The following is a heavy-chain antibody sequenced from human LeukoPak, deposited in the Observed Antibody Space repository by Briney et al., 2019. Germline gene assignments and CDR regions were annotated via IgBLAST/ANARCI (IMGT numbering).Heavy chain of an antibody. CDR2: IYYSGST. CDR1: GGSISSSSYY. J-gene: IGHJ4*02. Sequence: SETLSLTCTVSGGSISSSSYYWSWIRQPPGKGLEWIGSIYYSGSTYYNPSLKSRVTVYVDTSKSQFSLKLRSVTAAHTAVYYGARDQSGSDYSRLDYTGQGTLVTVSS. D-gene: IGHD1-26*01. V-gene: IGHV4-39*01. CDR3: ARDQSGSDYSRLDY.